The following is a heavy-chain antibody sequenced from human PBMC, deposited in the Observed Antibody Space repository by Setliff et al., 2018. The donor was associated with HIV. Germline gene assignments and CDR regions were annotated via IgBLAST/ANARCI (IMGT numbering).Heavy chain of an antibody. J-gene: IGHJ5*02. CDR1: GFTFSDYY. CDR3: ARDASRWSSSYPGRFDP. Sequence: GESLKISCAASGFTFSDYYMSWIRQAPGKGLEWVSYISSSSSYTNYADSVKGRFTISRDNAKNSLYLQMNSLRAEDTAVYYCARDASRWSSSYPGRFDPWGQGTLVTVSS. V-gene: IGHV3-11*05. CDR2: ISSSSSYT. D-gene: IGHD6-13*01.